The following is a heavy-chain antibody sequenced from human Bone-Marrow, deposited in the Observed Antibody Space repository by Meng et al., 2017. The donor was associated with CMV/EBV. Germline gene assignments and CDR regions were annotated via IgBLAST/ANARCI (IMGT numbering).Heavy chain of an antibody. CDR1: GYSFTSYW. D-gene: IGHD2-21*01. V-gene: IGHV5-51*01. J-gene: IGHJ3*02. CDR2: IYPGDSDT. Sequence: GGSLRLSCKGSGYSFTSYWIGWVRQMPGKGLEWMGRIYPGDSDTTYRPSFQGQVTISVDKSASIAYLQWSSLKASDTGMYYCARRQPIGDVFEIWGQGTMVTVSS. CDR3: ARRQPIGDVFEI.